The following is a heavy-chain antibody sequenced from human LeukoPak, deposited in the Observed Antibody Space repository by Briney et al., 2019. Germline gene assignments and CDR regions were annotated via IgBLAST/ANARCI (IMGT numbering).Heavy chain of an antibody. Sequence: GGSLRLSCAASGFTFSSYAMHWVRQAPGKGLEWVAVISYDGSNKYYADSVKGRFTISRDNSKNTLYLQMNSLRSEDTAVYYCARERIVVVPAAIHGGVFYYYYGMDVWGQGTTVTVSS. CDR1: GFTFSSYA. V-gene: IGHV3-30*04. D-gene: IGHD2-2*01. J-gene: IGHJ6*02. CDR2: ISYDGSNK. CDR3: ARERIVVVPAAIHGGVFYYYYGMDV.